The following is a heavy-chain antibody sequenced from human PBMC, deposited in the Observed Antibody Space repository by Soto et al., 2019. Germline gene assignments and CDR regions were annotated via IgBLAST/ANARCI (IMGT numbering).Heavy chain of an antibody. V-gene: IGHV1-18*01. J-gene: IGHJ4*02. CDR1: GYTFTSYG. Sequence: ASVKVSCKASGYTFTSYGISWVRQAPGQGLEWMGWISAYNGNTNYAHKLQGRVTMTTDTSTSTAYMELRSLRSDDTAVYYCARVDYGDSSYYFDYWGQGTLVTVSS. CDR2: ISAYNGNT. CDR3: ARVDYGDSSYYFDY. D-gene: IGHD4-17*01.